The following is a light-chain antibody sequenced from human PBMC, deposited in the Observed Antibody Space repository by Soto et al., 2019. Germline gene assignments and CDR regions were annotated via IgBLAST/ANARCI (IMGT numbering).Light chain of an antibody. CDR1: QDVTTN. CDR3: QQYGSSPPLN. V-gene: IGKV3-20*01. Sequence: THFPATLSASPWGGATLSCRAAQDVTTNFAWYQQKPGQAPRLLIYGASSRATGIPDRFSGSGSGTDFTLTISRLEPEDFAVYYCQQYGSSPPLNFGGGTKVDIK. CDR2: GAS. J-gene: IGKJ4*01.